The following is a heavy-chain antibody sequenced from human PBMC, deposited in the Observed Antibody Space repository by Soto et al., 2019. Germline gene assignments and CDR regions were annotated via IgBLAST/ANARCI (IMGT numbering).Heavy chain of an antibody. V-gene: IGHV1-3*01. CDR3: ARSSGFYYVDY. Sequence: QVQLVQSGAEVKKPGASVKVSCKASGYTFTSYAMHWVRQAPGQRLEWMGWINAGNGHTKYSQKFQGRVTITRDTSASTAYMELTSLRPEDTAVYYCARSSGFYYVDYCGQGTLVTVSS. D-gene: IGHD3-22*01. CDR1: GYTFTSYA. CDR2: INAGNGHT. J-gene: IGHJ4*02.